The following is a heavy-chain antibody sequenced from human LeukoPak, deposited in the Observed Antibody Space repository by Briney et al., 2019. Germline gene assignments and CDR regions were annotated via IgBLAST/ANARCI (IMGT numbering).Heavy chain of an antibody. D-gene: IGHD5-24*01. CDR1: GFTFSSYA. V-gene: IGHV3-30*02. J-gene: IGHJ4*02. Sequence: GGSLRLSCAASGFTFSSYAMHWVRQAPGKGLEWVTFIRYDELNKYYADSVKGRFIISRDNSKNTVYLQMNSLSAEDAAVYYCVKDDGWVQYANWGQGTLITVSS. CDR3: VKDDGWVQYAN. CDR2: IRYDELNK.